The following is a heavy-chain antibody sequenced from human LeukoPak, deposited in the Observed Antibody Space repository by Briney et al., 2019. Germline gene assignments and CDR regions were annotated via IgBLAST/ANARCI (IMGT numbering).Heavy chain of an antibody. CDR1: GFTFSGYD. CDR2: ICGSSSYI. J-gene: IGHJ5*02. Sequence: GGSLRLSCAASGFTFSGYDMNWVRQAPGKGLEWVSSICGSSSYIYYADSMKGRFTISRDNAKNSLYLQMNSLRAEDTAVYYCARGSSNVAARNNWFDPWGQGTLVTVSS. D-gene: IGHD6-6*01. V-gene: IGHV3-21*01. CDR3: ARGSSNVAARNNWFDP.